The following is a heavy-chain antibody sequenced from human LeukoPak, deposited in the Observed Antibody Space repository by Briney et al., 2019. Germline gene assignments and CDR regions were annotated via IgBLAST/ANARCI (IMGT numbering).Heavy chain of an antibody. D-gene: IGHD6-19*01. CDR2: ISGSGGST. CDR1: GFTFSSYD. CDR3: AKGSVAGTRYYYYYMDV. Sequence: GGSLRLSCAASGFTFSSYDMSWVRQAPGKGLEWVSAISGSGGSTYYADSVKGRFTISRDNSKNTLYLQMNSLRAEDTAVYYCAKGSVAGTRYYYYYMDVWGKGTTVTVSS. V-gene: IGHV3-23*01. J-gene: IGHJ6*03.